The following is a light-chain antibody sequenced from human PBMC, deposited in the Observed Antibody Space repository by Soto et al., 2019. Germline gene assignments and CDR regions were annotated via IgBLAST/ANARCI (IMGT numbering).Light chain of an antibody. J-gene: IGKJ4*01. Sequence: DIVMTQSPDSLAVSLGERATINCKSSQSVLYSSKNKNYLAWYQQKPGQPPKLLIYWASTRESGVPDRFSGSGSGTDFTLTISSLQPDDSATYYCQQSHSTPLTFGGGTKLEIK. V-gene: IGKV4-1*01. CDR3: QQSHSTPLT. CDR2: WAS. CDR1: QSVLYSSKNKNY.